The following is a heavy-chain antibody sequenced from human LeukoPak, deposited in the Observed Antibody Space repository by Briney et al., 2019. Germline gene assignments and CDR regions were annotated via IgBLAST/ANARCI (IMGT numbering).Heavy chain of an antibody. CDR3: ARASPERQYCSGGSCYSNYYGMDV. CDR1: GGSISSGGYS. CDR2: IYHSGST. V-gene: IGHV4-30-2*01. J-gene: IGHJ6*02. Sequence: PSQTLSLTCAVSGGSISSGGYSWSWIRQPPGKGLEWIGYIYHSGSTYYNPSLKSRVTISVDRSKNQFSLKLSSVTAADTAVYYCARASPERQYCSGGSCYSNYYGMDVWGQGTTVTVSS. D-gene: IGHD2-15*01.